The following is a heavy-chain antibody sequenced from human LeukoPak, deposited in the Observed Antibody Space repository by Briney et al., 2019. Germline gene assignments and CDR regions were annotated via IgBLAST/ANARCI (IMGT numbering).Heavy chain of an antibody. Sequence: SETLSLTCTVSGGSISSYYWSWIRQPPGKGLEWIGYIYTSGSTNYNPSLKSRVTISVDTSKNQFSLKLSSVTAADTAVYYCAGPAANAFDIWGQGTMVTVS. D-gene: IGHD2-2*01. V-gene: IGHV4-4*09. CDR1: GGSISSYY. CDR3: AGPAANAFDI. J-gene: IGHJ3*02. CDR2: IYTSGST.